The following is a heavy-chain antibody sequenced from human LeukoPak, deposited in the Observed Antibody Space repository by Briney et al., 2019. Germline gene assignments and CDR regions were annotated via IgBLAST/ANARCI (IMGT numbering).Heavy chain of an antibody. V-gene: IGHV3-66*02. J-gene: IGHJ6*03. CDR1: GFNVSAYY. CDR2: IYIAGNT. CDR3: ARAFSNYYHMDV. Sequence: GGSLRLSCEASGFNVSAYYMSWDRQAPGKGLEWVSVIYIAGNTYYTDSVKGRFTISRDNSKNTLSLQMNSLRAEDTAVYYCARAFSNYYHMDVWGKGTTVIVSS.